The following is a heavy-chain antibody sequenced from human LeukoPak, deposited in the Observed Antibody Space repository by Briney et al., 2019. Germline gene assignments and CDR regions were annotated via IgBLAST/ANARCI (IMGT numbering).Heavy chain of an antibody. V-gene: IGHV3-23*01. D-gene: IGHD3-3*01. CDR2: ISGADGGT. J-gene: IGHJ6*02. CDR1: GYTFSTYA. Sequence: GGSLRLSCAASGYTFSTYAMSWVRQAPGKGLEWVSAISGADGGTFYADSVKGRFTISRDNSKNTLYLQMDSLRAEDTAVYYCAKMEDGYYYYGMDVWGQGTTVTVSS. CDR3: AKMEDGYYYYGMDV.